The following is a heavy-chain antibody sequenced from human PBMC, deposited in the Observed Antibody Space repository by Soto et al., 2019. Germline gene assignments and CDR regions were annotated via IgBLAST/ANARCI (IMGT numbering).Heavy chain of an antibody. Sequence: EVQLVPSGAEVKKPGESLRISCKGSGYSFTSYWISWVRQMSGKGLEWMGRIDPSDSYTNYSPSFQGHVTISADKSISTAYLQWSSLKASDTAMYYCARSLDIAVAGRVFDYWGQGTLVTVSS. CDR2: IDPSDSYT. D-gene: IGHD6-19*01. V-gene: IGHV5-10-1*03. J-gene: IGHJ4*02. CDR1: GYSFTSYW. CDR3: ARSLDIAVAGRVFDY.